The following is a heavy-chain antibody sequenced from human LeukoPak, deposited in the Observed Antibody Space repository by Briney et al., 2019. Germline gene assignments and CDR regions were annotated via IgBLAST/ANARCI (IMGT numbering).Heavy chain of an antibody. J-gene: IGHJ5*02. V-gene: IGHV1-2*02. CDR1: GYTFTGYY. Sequence: ASVKVSCTASGYTFTGYYMHWVRQAPGQGLEWMGWINPNSGGTNYAQKFQGRVTMTRDTSISTAYMELSRLRSDDTAVYYCARESIAAAGKTWFDPWGQGTLVTVSS. CDR2: INPNSGGT. CDR3: ARESIAAAGKTWFDP. D-gene: IGHD6-13*01.